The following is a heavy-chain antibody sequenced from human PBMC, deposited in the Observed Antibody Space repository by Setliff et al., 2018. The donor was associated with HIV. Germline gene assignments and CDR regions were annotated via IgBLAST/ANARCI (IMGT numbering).Heavy chain of an antibody. V-gene: IGHV1-69*13. CDR1: GGTFSSYA. CDR3: ARNTPGIVPRRVGFDP. Sequence: GASVKVSCKASGGTFSSYAISWVRQAPGQGLEWMGGIIPIFGTVRYAQKFQGRVTITADESISAAYMELTWLKPDDTAVYYCARNTPGIVPRRVGFDPWGQGTLVTVSS. D-gene: IGHD1-26*01. J-gene: IGHJ5*02. CDR2: IIPIFGTV.